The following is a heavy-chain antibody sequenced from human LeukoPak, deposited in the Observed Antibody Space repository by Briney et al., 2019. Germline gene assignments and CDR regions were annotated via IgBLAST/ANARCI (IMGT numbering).Heavy chain of an antibody. CDR3: VRRHPPPSTSPTSYGMDV. Sequence: GGSLRLFCAASAFTFSGYWMHWVRQAPGKGLVWVSRINTDGSSTTYADSVKGRFTISRDNAKNTLYLQMNSLRVEDTAVYHCVRRHPPPSTSPTSYGMDVWGQGTTVTVSS. CDR2: INTDGSST. V-gene: IGHV3-74*01. J-gene: IGHJ6*02. D-gene: IGHD2-2*01. CDR1: AFTFSGYW.